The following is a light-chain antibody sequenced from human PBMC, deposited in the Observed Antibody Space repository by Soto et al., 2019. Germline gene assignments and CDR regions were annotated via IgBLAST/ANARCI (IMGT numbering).Light chain of an antibody. J-gene: IGKJ1*01. CDR3: QQYNNWPRRT. CDR2: GAS. CDR1: QSVSSN. Sequence: EIVMTQSPATPSVSPGERAALSCRASQSVSSNLAWYQQKPGQAPRLLIYGASTRATGIPARFSGSGSGTEFTLTISSLQSEDVAVDYCQQYNNWPRRTLGQGTKVEIK. V-gene: IGKV3-15*01.